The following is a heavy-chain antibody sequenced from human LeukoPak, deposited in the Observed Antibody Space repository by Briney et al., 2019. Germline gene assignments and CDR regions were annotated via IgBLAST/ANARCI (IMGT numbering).Heavy chain of an antibody. V-gene: IGHV4-61*02. CDR2: IYTSGST. CDR1: GGSISSGSYY. D-gene: IGHD5-18*01. CDR3: ASGDTAMGVY. Sequence: SQTLSLTCTVSGGSISSGSYYWSWIRQPAGKGLEWIGRIYTSGSTNYNPSLKSRVTISVDTSKNQFSLKLSSVTAADTAVSYCASGDTAMGVYWGQGTLVTVSS. J-gene: IGHJ4*02.